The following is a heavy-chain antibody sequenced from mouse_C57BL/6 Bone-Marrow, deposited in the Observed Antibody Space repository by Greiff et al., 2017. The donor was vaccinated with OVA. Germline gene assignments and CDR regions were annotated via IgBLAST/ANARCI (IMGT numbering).Heavy chain of an antibody. Sequence: QVQLQQPGAELVKPGASVKLSCKASGYTFTSYWMQWVKQRPGQGLEWIGEIDPSDSYTNYNQKFKGKATLTVDTSSSTAYMQLSSLTSEDSAVYDCARSRLDGGYYFDYWGQGTTLTVSS. J-gene: IGHJ2*01. CDR1: GYTFTSYW. CDR3: ARSRLDGGYYFDY. V-gene: IGHV1-50*01. D-gene: IGHD4-1*01. CDR2: IDPSDSYT.